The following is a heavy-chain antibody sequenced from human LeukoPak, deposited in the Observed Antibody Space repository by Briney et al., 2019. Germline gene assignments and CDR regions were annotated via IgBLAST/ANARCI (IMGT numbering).Heavy chain of an antibody. CDR3: AKDEGGYYYDSSGLFDY. V-gene: IGHV3-30*18. CDR1: GLTFSSYG. J-gene: IGHJ4*02. Sequence: GRSLRLSCAASGLTFSSYGMHWVRQAPGKGLEWVAVISYDGSNKYYADSVKGRFTISRDNSKNTLYLQMNSLRAEDTAVYYCAKDEGGYYYDSSGLFDYWGQGTLVTVCS. CDR2: ISYDGSNK. D-gene: IGHD3-22*01.